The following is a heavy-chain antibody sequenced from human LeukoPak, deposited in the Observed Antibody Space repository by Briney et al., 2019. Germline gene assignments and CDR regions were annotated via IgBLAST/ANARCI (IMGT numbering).Heavy chain of an antibody. CDR3: ARAPLGDGYNPDY. CDR1: GFTFSSYA. D-gene: IGHD5-24*01. CDR2: ISYDGDNK. Sequence: PGGSLRLSCAASGFTFSSYAMHWVRQAPGKGLECVAVISYDGDNKYYADSVKGRFTISRDNSKNSLYLQMNSLRAEDTAVYYCARAPLGDGYNPDYWGQGTLVTVSS. J-gene: IGHJ4*02. V-gene: IGHV3-30-3*01.